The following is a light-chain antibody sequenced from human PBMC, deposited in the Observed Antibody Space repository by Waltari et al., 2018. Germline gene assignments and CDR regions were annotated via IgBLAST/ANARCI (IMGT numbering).Light chain of an antibody. J-gene: IGKJ3*01. V-gene: IGKV3-15*01. Sequence: IVMTQSPATLSLSPGERATPSCRASQSISTNLAWFQEKPGQAPRLLIYGASTRATGVPARFSGSGSGTYFTLVISRLEPEDFAVYYCQHYGDSPEFTFGPGTKVDFK. CDR1: QSISTN. CDR2: GAS. CDR3: QHYGDSPEFT.